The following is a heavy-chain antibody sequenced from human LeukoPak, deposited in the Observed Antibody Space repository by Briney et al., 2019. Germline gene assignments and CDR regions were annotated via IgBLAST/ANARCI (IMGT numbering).Heavy chain of an antibody. Sequence: GGSLRLSCAASGFTFSSYGMHWVRQAPGKGLEWVAFIRYDGSNKYYADSVKGRFTISRDDSKNTLHLQMNSLRAEDTAVYYCAKDRSIAAAHWGQGTLVTVSS. CDR3: AKDRSIAAAH. V-gene: IGHV3-30*02. CDR2: IRYDGSNK. J-gene: IGHJ4*02. D-gene: IGHD6-13*01. CDR1: GFTFSSYG.